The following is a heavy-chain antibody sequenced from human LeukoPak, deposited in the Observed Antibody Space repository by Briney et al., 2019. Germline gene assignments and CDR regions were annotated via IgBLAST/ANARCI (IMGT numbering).Heavy chain of an antibody. CDR3: AREETYSGNYYAIWLDP. D-gene: IGHD1-26*01. CDR2: TNPNSGGT. J-gene: IGHJ5*02. Sequence: ASVKVSCKASGYTFTDYYIHWVRQAPGQGLEWMGWTNPNSGGTNYAQKFQGRVTMTRDTSISTAYMELSRLSPDDTAVYYCAREETYSGNYYAIWLDPWGQGTLVTVSS. CDR1: GYTFTDYY. V-gene: IGHV1-2*02.